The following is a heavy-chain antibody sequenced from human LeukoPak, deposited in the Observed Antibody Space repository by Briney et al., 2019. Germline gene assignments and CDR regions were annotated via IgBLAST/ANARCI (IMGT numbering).Heavy chain of an antibody. V-gene: IGHV1-2*02. D-gene: IGHD3-22*01. J-gene: IGHJ4*02. Sequence: GASVKVSCKPSGYTFTDYYIHWLRQAPGQGLEWMGWINPNSGGTYSAQKFQGRVTMTRDTSISTAYMELTRLRSDDTAVYYCARDVSRLNFDYWGQGTLVTVSS. CDR1: GYTFTDYY. CDR3: ARDVSRLNFDY. CDR2: INPNSGGT.